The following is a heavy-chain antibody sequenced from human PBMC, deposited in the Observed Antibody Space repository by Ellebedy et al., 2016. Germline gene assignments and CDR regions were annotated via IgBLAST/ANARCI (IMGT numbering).Heavy chain of an antibody. CDR1: GYSFTSYW. V-gene: IGHV5-51*01. J-gene: IGHJ4*02. CDR3: ARNYYCDSSGYFPGY. D-gene: IGHD3-22*01. CDR2: IYPGDSDT. Sequence: KVSXXGSGYSFTSYWIGWVRQMPGKGLEWMGIIYPGDSDTRYSPSFQGQVTISADKSISTAYLQWSSLKASDTAMYYCARNYYCDSSGYFPGYWGQGTLVTVSS.